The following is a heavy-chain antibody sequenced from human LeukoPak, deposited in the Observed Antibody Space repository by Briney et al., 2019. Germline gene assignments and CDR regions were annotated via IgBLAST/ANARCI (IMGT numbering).Heavy chain of an antibody. D-gene: IGHD2-2*01. CDR1: GGSISSGGYY. Sequence: SETLSLTCTVSGGSISSGGYYWSWIRQHPGKGLEWIGYIYYSGSTYYNPSPKSRVTISVDTSRNQFSLKLSSVTAADTAVYYCARGLVVPAAMYYYYYGMDVWGQGTTVTVSS. V-gene: IGHV4-31*03. CDR2: IYYSGST. CDR3: ARGLVVPAAMYYYYYGMDV. J-gene: IGHJ6*02.